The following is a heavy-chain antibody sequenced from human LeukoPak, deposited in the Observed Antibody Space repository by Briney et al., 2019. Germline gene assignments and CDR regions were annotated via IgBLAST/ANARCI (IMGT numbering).Heavy chain of an antibody. V-gene: IGHV1-2*02. Sequence: ASVKVSCKASGYTFTGYYMHWVRQAPGQGLEWMGWINPNSGGTNYAQKFQGRVTMTRDTSIGTAYMELSRLRSDDTAVYYCARGYSSGWYGVDFDYWGQGTLVTVSS. J-gene: IGHJ4*02. CDR2: INPNSGGT. CDR1: GYTFTGYY. D-gene: IGHD6-19*01. CDR3: ARGYSSGWYGVDFDY.